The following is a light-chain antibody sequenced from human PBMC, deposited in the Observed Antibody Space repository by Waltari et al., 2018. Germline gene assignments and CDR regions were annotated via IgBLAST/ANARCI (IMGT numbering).Light chain of an antibody. V-gene: IGKV1-5*03. J-gene: IGKJ1*01. CDR2: KAS. CDR3: QQYNLYSET. CDR1: QSVNIW. Sequence: DLQMTQSPSTLSASVGDRVTITCRASQSVNIWLAWYQQKPGKAPKLLIYKASILESGVPSRFSGSGSGTEFTLTISSLQPDDIATYYCQQYNLYSETFGQGTKVEIK.